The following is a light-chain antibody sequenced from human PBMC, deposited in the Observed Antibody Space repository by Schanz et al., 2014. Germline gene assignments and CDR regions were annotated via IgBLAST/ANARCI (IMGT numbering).Light chain of an antibody. CDR1: QGVTSNY. CDR3: QQYGESLWT. J-gene: IGKJ1*01. V-gene: IGKV3-20*01. Sequence: EVVLTQSPGSLSLSPGERGTLSCRASQGVTSNYLAWYQQRPGQAPRLLMSGVHDRASGIPDRFSGSGSETDFSLTISRVEPEDSAVYYCQQYGESLWTFGPGTRVESK. CDR2: GVH.